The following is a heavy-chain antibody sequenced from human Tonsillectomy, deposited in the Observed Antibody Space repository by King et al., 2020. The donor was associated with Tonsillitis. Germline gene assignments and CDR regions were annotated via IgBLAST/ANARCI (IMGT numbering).Heavy chain of an antibody. CDR3: ARESVGSSYYGMDV. CDR1: GFTFSNYW. D-gene: IGHD2-15*01. CDR2: MKQDGSEK. J-gene: IGHJ6*02. Sequence: VQLVESGGGLVQPGGSLRLSCAASGFTFSNYWMSWVRQAPGKGLEWVANMKQDGSEKYYVDSVKGRFTISRENAKNSVYLQMNSLRVEDTAVYYCARESVGSSYYGMDVWGQGTTVTVSS. V-gene: IGHV3-7*03.